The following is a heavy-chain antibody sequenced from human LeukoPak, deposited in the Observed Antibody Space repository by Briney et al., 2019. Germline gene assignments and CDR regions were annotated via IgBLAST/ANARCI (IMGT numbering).Heavy chain of an antibody. J-gene: IGHJ4*02. D-gene: IGHD3-10*01. V-gene: IGHV4-4*07. CDR3: ARDDLPLLGFDY. CDR2: IYTSGGT. Sequence: SETLSLTCTVSGGSISSYYWSWIRQPAGKGLEWIGRIYTSGGTNYNPSLKSRVTMSVDTSKNQFSLKLRSVTAADTAVYYCARDDLPLLGFDYWGQGTLVTVSS. CDR1: GGSISSYY.